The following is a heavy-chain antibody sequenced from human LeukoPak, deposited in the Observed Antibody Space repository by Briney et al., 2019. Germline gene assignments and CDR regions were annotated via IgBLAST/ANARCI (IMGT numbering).Heavy chain of an antibody. CDR2: INPNTGGT. J-gene: IGHJ6*02. CDR3: ARVVAAQPSKYSYGMDV. CDR1: GYTFTAYF. Sequence: ASVKVSCKASGYTFTAYFMHWVRQAPGQGLEWMGWINPNTGGTMYAQNLQGRVTMTRDTSISTAYMEVSSLRSDDTAVYYCARVVAAQPSKYSYGMDVWGQGTTVTVPS. D-gene: IGHD6-19*01. V-gene: IGHV1-2*02.